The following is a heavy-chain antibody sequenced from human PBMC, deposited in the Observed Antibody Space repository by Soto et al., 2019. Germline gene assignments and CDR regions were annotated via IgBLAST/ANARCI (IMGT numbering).Heavy chain of an antibody. CDR3: ARHGRTSGSFRTSSVRTEFAY. J-gene: IGHJ4*02. CDR2: IYYSGNT. Sequence: SETLSLTCTVSGFSIISGTYYWGWVRQSPGKGLEWIGTIYYSGNTYYKPSLKSRVTISIDTSKNQFSLKLNSVTAADTAVYFCARHGRTSGSFRTSSVRTEFAYWGPGPLVT. CDR1: GFSIISGTYY. D-gene: IGHD3-16*02. V-gene: IGHV4-39*01.